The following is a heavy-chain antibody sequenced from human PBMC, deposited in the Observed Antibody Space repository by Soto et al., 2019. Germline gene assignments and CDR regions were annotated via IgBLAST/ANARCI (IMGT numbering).Heavy chain of an antibody. V-gene: IGHV1-18*04. Sequence: GASVKVSCKASGYTFTSYGVSWVRQAPGQGLEWMGWIRAYTGYTNYAQKFQGRVTITTDTSTSTAYTELRSLISDDTAVYYCARASDGYRSGWYVGYFDYWGQGTLVTVSS. CDR2: IRAYTGYT. CDR3: ARASDGYRSGWYVGYFDY. CDR1: GYTFTSYG. J-gene: IGHJ4*02. D-gene: IGHD6-19*01.